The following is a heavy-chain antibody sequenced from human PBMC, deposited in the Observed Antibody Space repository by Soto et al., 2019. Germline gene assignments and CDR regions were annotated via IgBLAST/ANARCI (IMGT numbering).Heavy chain of an antibody. J-gene: IGHJ5*02. CDR2: IYYSGST. V-gene: IGHV4-30-4*01. D-gene: IGHD2-15*01. CDR3: ARVCSGGSCTQDWFDP. Sequence: LCGGSISSGDYYWSWIRQPPGKGLEWIGYIYYSGSTYYNPSLKSRVTISVDTSKNQFSLKLSSVTAADTAVYYCARVCSGGSCTQDWFDPWGQGTLVTVSS. CDR1: GGSISSGDYY.